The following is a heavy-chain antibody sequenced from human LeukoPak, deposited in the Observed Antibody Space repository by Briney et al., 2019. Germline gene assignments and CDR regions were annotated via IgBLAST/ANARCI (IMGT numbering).Heavy chain of an antibody. CDR3: AKDRLSTVTSTFDY. D-gene: IGHD4-17*01. CDR1: GFTFSTYA. CDR2: ISGSGGST. Sequence: QPGASLRLSCAASGFTFSTYAMSWVRQAPGKGLEWVSGISGSGGSTYYVDSVRGRFTVSRDNSKNTLSLQMHSLRAEDTAVYYCAKDRLSTVTSTFDYWGQGTLVTVSS. V-gene: IGHV3-23*01. J-gene: IGHJ4*02.